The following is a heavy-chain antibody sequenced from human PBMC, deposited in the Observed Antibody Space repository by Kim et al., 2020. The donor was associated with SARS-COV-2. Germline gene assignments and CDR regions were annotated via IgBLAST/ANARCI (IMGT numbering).Heavy chain of an antibody. J-gene: IGHJ6*02. CDR1: GFTFSSHG. CDR3: AKVQWEPIYGMDV. CDR2: ISYDGKNK. V-gene: IGHV3-30*18. Sequence: GGSLRLSCAASGFTFSSHGMHWVRQAPGKGLGWVAVISYDGKNKYYADSVKGRFTISRDNSKNTLHLQMNSLRGEDTAVYYCAKVQWEPIYGMDVWGQGTTVTVSS. D-gene: IGHD1-26*01.